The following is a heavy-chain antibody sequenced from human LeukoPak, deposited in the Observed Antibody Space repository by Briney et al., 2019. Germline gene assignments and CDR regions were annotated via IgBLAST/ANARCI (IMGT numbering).Heavy chain of an antibody. V-gene: IGHV4-59*01. CDR3: ARGIYMDV. CDR2: IYYSGST. J-gene: IGHJ6*03. CDR1: GGSISSYY. Sequence: SETLSLTCTVSGGSISSYYWSWIRQPPGKGLEWIGYIYYSGSTNYNPSLKSRVTISVDTSKNQFSLKLSSVTAADTAVYYCARGIYMDVWGKWTTVTVSS.